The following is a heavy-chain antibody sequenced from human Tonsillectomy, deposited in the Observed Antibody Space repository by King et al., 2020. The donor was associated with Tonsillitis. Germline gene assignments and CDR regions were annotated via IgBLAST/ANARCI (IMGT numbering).Heavy chain of an antibody. CDR2: ISYDGSSI. D-gene: IGHD4-17*01. J-gene: IGHJ4*02. Sequence: HVQLVESGGGVVQPGRSLRLSCAASGFTFRNYAMHWVRQAPGKGLEWVAVISYDGSSIFYANSVKGRFTILRDNSKNTLYLQMNSLGAEDTAVYYCARENYGEQYFDYWGQGNLVTVSS. CDR3: ARENYGEQYFDY. V-gene: IGHV3-30-3*01. CDR1: GFTFRNYA.